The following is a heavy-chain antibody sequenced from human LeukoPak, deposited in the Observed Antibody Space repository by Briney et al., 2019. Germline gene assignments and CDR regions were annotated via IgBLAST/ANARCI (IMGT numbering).Heavy chain of an antibody. CDR3: ARKQWLVDNWFDP. V-gene: IGHV4-39*01. CDR1: GGSISGSNYY. D-gene: IGHD6-19*01. J-gene: IGHJ5*02. CDR2: IYYSRGT. Sequence: PSETLSLTCTVSGGSISGSNYYWGWIRQPPGKGLEWIGNIYYSRGTYYNPSLKSRVTISVDTSKNQFSLKLSSVTAADTAVYYCARKQWLVDNWFDPWGQGTLVIVSS.